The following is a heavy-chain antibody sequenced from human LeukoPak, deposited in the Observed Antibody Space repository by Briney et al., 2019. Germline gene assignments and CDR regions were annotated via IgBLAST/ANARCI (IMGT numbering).Heavy chain of an antibody. J-gene: IGHJ4*02. CDR2: ITPIFRTP. D-gene: IGHD2-21*02. CDR3: ARGWLAETTVVTPYNY. CDR1: GGTFSSTT. V-gene: IGHV1-69*13. Sequence: EASVKVSCKASGGTFSSTTINWVRQAPGQGLEWMGGITPIFRTPNYAQKFQGRVTITAVESMSTAYMGLSSLRSEDTAVYYCARGWLAETTVVTPYNYWGQGTLVTVSS.